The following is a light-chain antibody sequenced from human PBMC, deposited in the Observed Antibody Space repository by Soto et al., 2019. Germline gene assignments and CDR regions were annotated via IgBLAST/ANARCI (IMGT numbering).Light chain of an antibody. CDR2: GAS. V-gene: IGKV3-15*01. Sequence: EIVMTQSPATLSVSPGESPTLSCRASQSVNSNLAWYQQKPGQAPRLLIYGASTRATGIPARFSGSGSGTEFTLTISSLQSEDFAVYYCQQYNKWATFGQGTKVEIK. CDR1: QSVNSN. CDR3: QQYNKWAT. J-gene: IGKJ1*01.